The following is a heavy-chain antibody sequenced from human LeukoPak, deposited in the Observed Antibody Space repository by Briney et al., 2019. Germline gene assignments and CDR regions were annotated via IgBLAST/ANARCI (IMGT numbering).Heavy chain of an antibody. Sequence: PGGSLRLSCAASGFTFSDYYMSWIRQAPGKGLEWVSYISNSGNTIYYVDSVKGRFTISRDNAKKSLYLQMNSLRAEDTAVYYCARDRDYYYDSSGYYLGYWGQGTLVTVSS. V-gene: IGHV3-11*01. D-gene: IGHD3-22*01. J-gene: IGHJ4*02. CDR3: ARDRDYYYDSSGYYLGY. CDR1: GFTFSDYY. CDR2: ISNSGNTI.